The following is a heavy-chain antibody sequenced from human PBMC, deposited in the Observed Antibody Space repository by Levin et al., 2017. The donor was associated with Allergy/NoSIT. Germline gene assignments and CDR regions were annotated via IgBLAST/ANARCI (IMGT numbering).Heavy chain of an antibody. CDR1: GGTFSSYA. CDR2: IIPIFGTA. V-gene: IGHV1-69*13. CDR3: ARGRMDGDYGLLDY. Sequence: AASVKVSCKASGGTFSSYAISWVRQAPGQGLEWMGGIIPIFGTANYAQKFQGRVTITADESTSTAYMELSSLRSEDTAVYYCARGRMDGDYGLLDYWGQGTLVTVSS. D-gene: IGHD4-17*01. J-gene: IGHJ4*02.